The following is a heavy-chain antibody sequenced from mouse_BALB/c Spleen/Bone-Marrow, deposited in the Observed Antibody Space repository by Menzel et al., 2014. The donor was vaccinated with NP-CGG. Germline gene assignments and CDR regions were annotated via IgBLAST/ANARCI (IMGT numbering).Heavy chain of an antibody. Sequence: EVQLVESAGGLVKPGGSPKLSCAASGLTFSDYYMYWVRQTPEKRLEWVATISDGGSYTYYPDSVKGRFTISRDNAKNNLYLQMSSLKSEDTAMYYCARVVTTATLYWYFDVWGAGTTVTVSS. CDR1: GLTFSDYY. J-gene: IGHJ1*01. D-gene: IGHD1-2*01. V-gene: IGHV5-4*02. CDR2: ISDGGSYT. CDR3: ARVVTTATLYWYFDV.